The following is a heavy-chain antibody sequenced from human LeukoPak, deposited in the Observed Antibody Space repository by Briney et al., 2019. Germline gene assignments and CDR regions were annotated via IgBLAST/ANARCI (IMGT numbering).Heavy chain of an antibody. J-gene: IGHJ6*03. CDR1: GGSISSYY. CDR2: IYTSGST. D-gene: IGHD2-2*02. V-gene: IGHV4-4*07. CDR3: ARDHTRWRRDYYYYMDV. Sequence: SETLSLTCTVSGGSISSYYWSWIRQPAGKGLEWIGRIYTSGSTNYNPSLKSRVTMSVDTSKNQFSLKLSSVTAADTAVYYCARDHTRWRRDYYYYMDVWGKGTTVTVSS.